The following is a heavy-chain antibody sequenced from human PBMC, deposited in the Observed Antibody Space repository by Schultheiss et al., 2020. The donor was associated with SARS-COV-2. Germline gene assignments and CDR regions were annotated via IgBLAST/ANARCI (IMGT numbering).Heavy chain of an antibody. V-gene: IGHV3-48*01. CDR2: ISSSSSTI. J-gene: IGHJ6*02. D-gene: IGHD2-15*01. Sequence: GGSLRLSCAGSGFTFSSYSMNWVRQAPGKGLEWVSYISSSSSTIYYADSVKGRFTISRDNSKNTLYLQMNSLRAEDTAVYYCARDTIVVVVAALAGYGMDVWGQGTTVTVSS. CDR1: GFTFSSYS. CDR3: ARDTIVVVVAALAGYGMDV.